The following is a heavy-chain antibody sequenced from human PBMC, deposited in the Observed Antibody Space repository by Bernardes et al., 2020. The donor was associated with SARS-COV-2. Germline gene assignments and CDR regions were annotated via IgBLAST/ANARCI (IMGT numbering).Heavy chain of an antibody. CDR3: ARESGGGSGSYFDY. V-gene: IGHV4-34*01. CDR1: SGSFSGYY. CDR2: INDSGST. Sequence: SSTLSLTCAVYSGSFSGYYWSWIRQTPGKGLEWIGEINDSGSTKYNPALKSRVTISVDPSKNQFSLKLNSVTAADTAVYYCARESGGGSGSYFDYWGQGTPAT. J-gene: IGHJ4*02. D-gene: IGHD3-10*01.